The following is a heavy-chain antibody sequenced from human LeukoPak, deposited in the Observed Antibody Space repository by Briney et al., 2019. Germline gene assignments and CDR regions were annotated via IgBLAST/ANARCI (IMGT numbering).Heavy chain of an antibody. J-gene: IGHJ5*02. CDR1: GGSISSSSYY. CDR2: IYYSGST. D-gene: IGHD3-10*01. Sequence: SETLSLTCTVSGGSISSSSYYWGWIRQPPGKGLEWIGSIYYSGSTYYNPSLKSRVSISVDTSENQFSLKLRSVTAADTAVYYCARGDYYGSGTKQFDPWGQGTLVTVSS. V-gene: IGHV4-39*01. CDR3: ARGDYYGSGTKQFDP.